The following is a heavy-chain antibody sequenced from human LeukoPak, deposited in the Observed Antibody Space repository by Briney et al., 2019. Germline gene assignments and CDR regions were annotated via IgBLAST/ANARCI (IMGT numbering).Heavy chain of an antibody. V-gene: IGHV3-23*01. CDR2: ISGSGGST. D-gene: IGHD3-22*01. J-gene: IGHJ4*02. CDR3: ARGGGYYYFDY. Sequence: GGSLRLSCAASGFTFSSYAMSWVRQAPGKGLEWVSAISGSGGSTYYADSVKGRFTISRDNAKNSLYLQMNSLRAEDTAVYYCARGGGYYYFDYWGQGTLVTVSS. CDR1: GFTFSSYA.